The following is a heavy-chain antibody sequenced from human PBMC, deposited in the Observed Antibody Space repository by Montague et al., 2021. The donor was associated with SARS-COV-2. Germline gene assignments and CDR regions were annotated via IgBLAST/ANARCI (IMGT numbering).Heavy chain of an antibody. V-gene: IGHV4-59*01. D-gene: IGHD1-26*01. CDR2: VFYTGLN. CDR1: RGSINNYY. CDR3: ARGLGANLDY. J-gene: IGHJ4*02. Sequence: SETLSLTCTVSRGSINNYYWNWIRHTPDKGLRWIGFVFYTGLNKYNPSLASRVTISLDTSGNQFSLRLTSVTAADTAVYFCARGLGANLDYWGQGILVTV.